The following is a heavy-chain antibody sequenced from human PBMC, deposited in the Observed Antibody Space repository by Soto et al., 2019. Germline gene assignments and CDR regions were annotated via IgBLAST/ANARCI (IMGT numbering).Heavy chain of an antibody. CDR3: ARDLRYYGSGRFDY. Sequence: PGGSLRLSCAASGFTFSSYSMNWVRQAPGKGLEWVSSISSSSSYIYYADSVKGRFTISRDNAKNSLYLQMNSLRAEDTAVYYCARDLRYYGSGRFDYWGQGTLVTVSS. D-gene: IGHD3-10*01. CDR2: ISSSSSYI. V-gene: IGHV3-21*01. CDR1: GFTFSSYS. J-gene: IGHJ4*02.